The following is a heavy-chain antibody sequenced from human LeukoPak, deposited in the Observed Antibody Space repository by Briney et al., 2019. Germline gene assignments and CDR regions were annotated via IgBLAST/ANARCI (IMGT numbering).Heavy chain of an antibody. CDR1: GYTFTGYY. V-gene: IGHV1-2*02. J-gene: IGHJ4*02. CDR3: SRGRADGYSGYDFGDY. Sequence: ASVKVSCKASGYTFTGYYMHWVRQAPGQGLEWMGWINPNSGGTDYAQKFQGRATMARDTSISTAYMELSSLTSDDTAVYYCSRGRADGYSGYDFGDYWGQGTLVTASS. D-gene: IGHD5-12*01. CDR2: INPNSGGT.